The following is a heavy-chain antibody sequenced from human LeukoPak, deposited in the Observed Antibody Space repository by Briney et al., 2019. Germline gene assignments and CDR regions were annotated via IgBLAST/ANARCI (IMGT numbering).Heavy chain of an antibody. CDR1: GGSISSYY. V-gene: IGHV4-59*01. D-gene: IGHD3-16*01. CDR3: ARQGLGEFRDAFDI. Sequence: SETLSLTXTVSGGSISSYYWSWIRQPPGKGLEWIGYIYYSGSTNYNPSLKSRVTISVDTSKNQFSLKLSSVTAADTAVYYCARQGLGEFRDAFDIWGQGTMVTVSS. CDR2: IYYSGST. J-gene: IGHJ3*02.